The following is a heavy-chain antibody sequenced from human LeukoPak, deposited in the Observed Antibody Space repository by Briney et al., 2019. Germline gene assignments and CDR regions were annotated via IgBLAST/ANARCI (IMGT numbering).Heavy chain of an antibody. D-gene: IGHD3-22*01. J-gene: IGHJ4*02. V-gene: IGHV3-53*01. CDR1: GFTVSSNY. CDR2: IYTGGNT. CDR3: ARGDDSGYYDYFDY. Sequence: GGSLRLSCAASGFTVSSNYMSWVRQAPGKGLEWVSTIYTGGNTYYAASVKGRFTISRDFSKNTVFLHMNSLRAEDTAMYYCARGDDSGYYDYFDYWGQGALVTVSS.